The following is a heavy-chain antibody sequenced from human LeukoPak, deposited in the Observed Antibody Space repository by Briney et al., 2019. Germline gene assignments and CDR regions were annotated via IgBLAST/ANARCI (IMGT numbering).Heavy chain of an antibody. CDR3: ARALYYDFWSGYDY. D-gene: IGHD3-3*01. Sequence: ASVKVSCKASGGTFSSYAISWVRQAPGQGLEWMGGIIPIFGTANYAQKFQGRVTITADESTSTAYMELSSLRSEDTAVYYRARALYYDFWSGYDYWGQGTLVTVSS. V-gene: IGHV1-69*13. CDR2: IIPIFGTA. CDR1: GGTFSSYA. J-gene: IGHJ4*02.